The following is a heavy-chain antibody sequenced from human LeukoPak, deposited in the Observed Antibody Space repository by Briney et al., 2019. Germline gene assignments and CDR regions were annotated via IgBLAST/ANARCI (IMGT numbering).Heavy chain of an antibody. V-gene: IGHV3-30*18. Sequence: GRSLRLSCAASGFTFSSYGMHWVRQAPGKGLEWVAVISYDGSNKYYADSVKGRFTISRDNSKNTLYLQMNSLRAEDTAVYYCAKDSGSGYSSCDYWGQGTLVTVSS. J-gene: IGHJ4*02. CDR1: GFTFSSYG. CDR2: ISYDGSNK. CDR3: AKDSGSGYSSCDY. D-gene: IGHD3-22*01.